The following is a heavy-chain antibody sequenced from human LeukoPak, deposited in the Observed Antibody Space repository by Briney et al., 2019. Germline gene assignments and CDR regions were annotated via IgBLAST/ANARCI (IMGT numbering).Heavy chain of an antibody. V-gene: IGHV3-48*03. CDR3: ARVEYGVAMLRH. D-gene: IGHD3-3*01. CDR1: GFTFSNYE. Sequence: GGSLRLSCVVSGFTFSNYEMNWVRQAPGKGLEWVSYISSSGNSIHYVDSVKARFTISRDNAKNSLYLQMNSLRAEDTAVYYCARVEYGVAMLRHWGQGTLVTVSS. CDR2: ISSSGNSI. J-gene: IGHJ4*02.